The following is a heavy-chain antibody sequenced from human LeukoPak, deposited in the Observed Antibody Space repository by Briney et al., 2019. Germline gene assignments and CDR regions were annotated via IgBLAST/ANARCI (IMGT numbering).Heavy chain of an antibody. CDR3: ANGDIRYFDY. Sequence: GGSLRLSCAASGLTFSSYAMSWVRQAPGRGLEWVSAISGSGGSTYYADSVKGRFTISRDNSKNTLYLQMNSLRAEDTAVYYCANGDIRYFDYWGQGTLVTVSS. CDR1: GLTFSSYA. V-gene: IGHV3-23*01. CDR2: ISGSGGST. J-gene: IGHJ4*02.